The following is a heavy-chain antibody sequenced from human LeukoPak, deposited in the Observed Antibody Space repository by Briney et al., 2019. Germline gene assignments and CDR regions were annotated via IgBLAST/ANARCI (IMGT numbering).Heavy chain of an antibody. CDR3: AYGDDNNWLDS. D-gene: IGHD4-17*01. Sequence: ASVKVSCKAPGNTFTSQYLHWVRQAPGQRLEWMGMMNPIVGAIHYAQNFQGRATMTRDTSTNTVYMEVSSLRPEDTAVYYCAYGDDNNWLDSWGQGTLVSVSS. V-gene: IGHV1-46*01. J-gene: IGHJ5*01. CDR2: MNPIVGAI. CDR1: GNTFTSQY.